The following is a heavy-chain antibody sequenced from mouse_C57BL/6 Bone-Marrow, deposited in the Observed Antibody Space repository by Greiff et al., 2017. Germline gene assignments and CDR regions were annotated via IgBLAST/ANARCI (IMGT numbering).Heavy chain of an antibody. D-gene: IGHD2-1*01. CDR1: GFTFSSYT. CDR2: ISGGGGNT. Sequence: DVMLVESGGGLVKPGGSLKLSCAASGFTFSSYTMSWVRQTPEKRLEWVATISGGGGNTYYPDSVKGRFTISRDNAKNTLYLQMSSLRSEDTALYYCARLKELLFDYWGQGTTLTVSS. J-gene: IGHJ2*01. V-gene: IGHV5-9*01. CDR3: ARLKELLFDY.